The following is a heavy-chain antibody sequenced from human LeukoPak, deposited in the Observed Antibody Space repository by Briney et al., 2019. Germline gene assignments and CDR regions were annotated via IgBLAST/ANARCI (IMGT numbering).Heavy chain of an antibody. V-gene: IGHV1-8*01. J-gene: IGHJ6*03. Sequence: ASVKVSCKASVYTFTSYDINWVRQATGQGLEWMGWMNPNSGNTGYAQKFQGRVTMTRNTSISTAYMELSSLRSEDTAVYYCARGFGPRGYYYYYYMDVWGKGTTVTVSS. CDR2: MNPNSGNT. CDR1: VYTFTSYD. CDR3: ARGFGPRGYYYYYYMDV. D-gene: IGHD3-10*01.